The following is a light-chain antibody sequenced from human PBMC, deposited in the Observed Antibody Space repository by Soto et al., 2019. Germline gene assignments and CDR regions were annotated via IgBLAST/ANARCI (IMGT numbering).Light chain of an antibody. CDR3: SSFRSGGTRVL. CDR1: SSNIGNNA. J-gene: IGLJ2*01. Sequence: QSVLTQPPSVSDAPRQRVTISCSGSSSNIGNNAVNWYQQLPGKAPKLLIYYDDLLPSGVSDRFSGSKSGTSASLAISGLQSEDEADYYCSSFRSGGTRVLFGGGTKLTVL. CDR2: YDD. V-gene: IGLV1-36*01.